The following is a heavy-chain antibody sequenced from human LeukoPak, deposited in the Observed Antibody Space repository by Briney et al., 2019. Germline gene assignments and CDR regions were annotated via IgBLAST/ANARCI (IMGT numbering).Heavy chain of an antibody. Sequence: ASVKVSCKASGYTLTELSMHWVRQAPGKELEWMGGFDPEDGETIYAQKFQGRVTMTEDTSTDTAYMELSSLRSEDTAVYYCATDRGGYYYDSSGYPLFDYWGQGTLVTVSS. CDR2: FDPEDGET. V-gene: IGHV1-24*01. D-gene: IGHD3-22*01. CDR1: GYTLTELS. CDR3: ATDRGGYYYDSSGYPLFDY. J-gene: IGHJ4*02.